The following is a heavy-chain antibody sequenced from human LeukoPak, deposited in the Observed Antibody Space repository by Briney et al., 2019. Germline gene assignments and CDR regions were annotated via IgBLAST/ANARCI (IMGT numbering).Heavy chain of an antibody. CDR3: ALNGGSTSCYDY. V-gene: IGHV4-38-2*02. Sequence: SETLSLTCTVSGDSISSGNYWGWIRQPPGKGLEWIGSIFHTGSTYFNLSLKSRVTISVDTSKNQFSLRLSSVTAADTAVYYCALNGGSTSCYDYWGQGTLVTVSS. D-gene: IGHD2-2*01. CDR1: GDSISSGNY. CDR2: IFHTGST. J-gene: IGHJ4*02.